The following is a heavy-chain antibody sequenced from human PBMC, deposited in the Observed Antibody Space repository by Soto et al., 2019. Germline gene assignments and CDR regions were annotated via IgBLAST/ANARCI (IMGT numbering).Heavy chain of an antibody. J-gene: IGHJ4*02. D-gene: IGHD2-15*01. CDR2: IYWDDDK. Sequence: QITLKESGPTLVKPTQTLTLTCTFSGFSLSSSGVGVGWIRQPPGKALEWLTFIYWDDDKRYSPSLKSRLTITKDTSKNQVVLTLTTMDPVDTASYYCARIVVAGITYYFDSWGQGTLLTVSS. V-gene: IGHV2-5*02. CDR1: GFSLSSSGVG. CDR3: ARIVVAGITYYFDS.